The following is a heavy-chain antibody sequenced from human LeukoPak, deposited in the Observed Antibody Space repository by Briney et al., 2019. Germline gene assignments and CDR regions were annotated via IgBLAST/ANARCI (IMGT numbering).Heavy chain of an antibody. CDR2: TSSTATTT. V-gene: IGHV3-48*01. D-gene: IGHD3-9*01. CDR1: GFSFSRYS. J-gene: IGHJ4*02. Sequence: PGGSPRLSCAASGFSFSRYSMNWVRQAPGKGLEWVSYTSSTATTTYYADSVKGRFTISRDNSKNTLYLQMNSLRAEDTAVYYCAKDRGNYDILTGYSPHDYWGQGTLVTVSS. CDR3: AKDRGNYDILTGYSPHDY.